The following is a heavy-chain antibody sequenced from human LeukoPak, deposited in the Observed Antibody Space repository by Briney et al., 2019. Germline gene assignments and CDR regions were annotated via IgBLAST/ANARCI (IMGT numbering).Heavy chain of an antibody. D-gene: IGHD6-6*01. J-gene: IGHJ5*02. Sequence: GGSLRLSCAASGFTFSGSAMSWVRQAPGEGLEWVSLISYSGANSYYTDSVRGRFTISRDNSKDTLFLQMNSLRAEDTAIYYCARRPYSSSSGAYNGFDPWGQGTLVTVSS. CDR1: GFTFSGSA. CDR3: ARRPYSSSSGAYNGFDP. V-gene: IGHV3-23*01. CDR2: ISYSGANS.